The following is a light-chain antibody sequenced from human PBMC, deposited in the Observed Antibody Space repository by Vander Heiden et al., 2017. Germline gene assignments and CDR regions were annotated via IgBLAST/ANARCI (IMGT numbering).Light chain of an antibody. CDR1: QRVSSN. V-gene: IGKV3-15*01. J-gene: IGKJ2*01. Sequence: EIVMTQSPATLSVSPGERATLSCRASQRVSSNLAWDQQKPGQAPRIIIYGAYTRDTGIIDRFSGSGSGTEFTLTSCRRQYEDFDGYDYQHYSNWLFGQGTKLEIK. CDR3: QHYSNWL. CDR2: GAY.